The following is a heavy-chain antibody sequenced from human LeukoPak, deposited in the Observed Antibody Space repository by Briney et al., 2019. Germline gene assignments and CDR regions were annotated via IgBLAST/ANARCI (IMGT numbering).Heavy chain of an antibody. CDR3: AKTTAGNSSGRYPGWPVDY. D-gene: IGHD6-19*01. Sequence: GGSLRLSCAASGFTFRNYASYWVRQAPGKGLEWVSGISGSGGDTYFADSVKGRFTISRDHSKNTVFLQMDSLRAEDTAVYYCAKTTAGNSSGRYPGWPVDYWGQGTLVTVYS. V-gene: IGHV3-23*01. CDR1: GFTFRNYA. J-gene: IGHJ4*02. CDR2: ISGSGGDT.